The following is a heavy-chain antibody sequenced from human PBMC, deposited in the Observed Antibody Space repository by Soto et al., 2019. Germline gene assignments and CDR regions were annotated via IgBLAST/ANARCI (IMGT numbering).Heavy chain of an antibody. Sequence: ASVKVSCKASGGTFSSYAISWVRQAPGQGLEWMGGIIPIFGTANYAQKFQGRVTITADESTSTAYMELSSLRSEDTAVYYCASPLPAYCGGDCYSINDAFDIWGQGTMVTVS. CDR1: GGTFSSYA. V-gene: IGHV1-69*13. CDR2: IIPIFGTA. D-gene: IGHD2-21*02. CDR3: ASPLPAYCGGDCYSINDAFDI. J-gene: IGHJ3*02.